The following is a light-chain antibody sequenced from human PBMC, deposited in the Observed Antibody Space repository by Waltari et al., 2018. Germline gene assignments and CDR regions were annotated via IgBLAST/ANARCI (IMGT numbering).Light chain of an antibody. CDR1: SSDFGAYKY. J-gene: IGLJ3*02. CDR2: DVS. CDR3: SSYSSSTTRV. Sequence: QSALTQPASVSGSPGQSVSISCTGTSSDFGAYKYVSWYQQHPGKAPKLIIYDVSDRPSGVSCRFSGSKSGNTASLIISGLQAEDEAYYYCSSYSSSTTRVFGGGTKLTVL. V-gene: IGLV2-14*03.